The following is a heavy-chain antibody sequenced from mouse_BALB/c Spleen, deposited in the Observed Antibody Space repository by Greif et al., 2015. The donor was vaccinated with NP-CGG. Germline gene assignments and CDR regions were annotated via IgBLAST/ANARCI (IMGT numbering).Heavy chain of an antibody. CDR3: AKGYDYYAMDY. CDR1: GYTFTDYW. CDR2: IDTSDSYT. J-gene: IGHJ4*01. V-gene: IGHV1-69*01. Sequence: QVHVKQSGAELVMPGASVKMSCKASGYTFTDYWMHWVKQRPGQGLEWIGAIDTSDSYTSYNQKFKGKATLTVDESSSTAYMQLSSLTSEDSAVYYCAKGYDYYAMDYWGQGTSVTVSS. D-gene: IGHD2-2*01.